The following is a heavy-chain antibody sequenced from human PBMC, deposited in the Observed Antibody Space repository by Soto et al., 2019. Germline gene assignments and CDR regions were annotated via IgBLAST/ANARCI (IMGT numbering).Heavy chain of an antibody. J-gene: IGHJ4*02. V-gene: IGHV4-39*01. Sequence: SETLSLTCTVSGGSISSSSYYWGWIRQPPGKGLEWIGSIHNSGSTYYNPSLKSRVTISVDTSKNQFSVKLSSVTAADTAVYYWTTYYYDSSGSPPDYWGQGTRVSVAS. CDR3: TTYYYDSSGSPPDY. CDR1: GGSISSSSYY. CDR2: IHNSGST. D-gene: IGHD3-22*01.